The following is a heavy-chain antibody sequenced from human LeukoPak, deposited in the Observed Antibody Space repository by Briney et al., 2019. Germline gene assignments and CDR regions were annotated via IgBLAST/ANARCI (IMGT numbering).Heavy chain of an antibody. CDR2: IYYSGST. D-gene: IGHD3-10*01. J-gene: IGHJ4*02. V-gene: IGHV4-31*03. CDR3: AVGELSAYYFDY. Sequence: SQTLSLTCTVSGGSISGGGYYWSWIRQHPGKGLEWIGYIYYSGSTYYNPSLKSRVTISVDTSKNQFSLKLSSVTAADTAVYYCAVGELSAYYFDYWGQGTLVTVSS. CDR1: GGSISGGGYY.